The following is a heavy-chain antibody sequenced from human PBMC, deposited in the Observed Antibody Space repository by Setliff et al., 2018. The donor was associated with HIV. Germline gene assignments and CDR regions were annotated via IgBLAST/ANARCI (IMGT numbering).Heavy chain of an antibody. V-gene: IGHV3-7*01. CDR2: INQDGSEK. Sequence: PGGSLRLSCTASGFTFSNFAITWVRQAPGKGLEWVGNINQDGSEKNYVDSVKGRFSISRDNAENSLYLQMSSLRAEDTAVYYCARKLRPGHGMDVWGQGTTVTVSS. J-gene: IGHJ6*02. CDR3: ARKLRPGHGMDV. D-gene: IGHD3-10*01. CDR1: GFTFSNFA.